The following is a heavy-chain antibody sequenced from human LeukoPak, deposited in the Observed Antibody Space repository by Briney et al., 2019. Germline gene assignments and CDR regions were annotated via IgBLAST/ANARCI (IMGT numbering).Heavy chain of an antibody. V-gene: IGHV5-10-1*01. Sequence: GESLKISCKGSGYSFSSFWINWVRQMPGKGLEWMGTIDPGDSYTNYSPSFQGHVTISADKSISTAYLQWSSLKASDTAMYYCARCPNRRSAGDSWGQGTLVTVSS. CDR3: ARCPNRRSAGDS. CDR2: IDPGDSYT. J-gene: IGHJ4*02. CDR1: GYSFSSFW. D-gene: IGHD2-15*01.